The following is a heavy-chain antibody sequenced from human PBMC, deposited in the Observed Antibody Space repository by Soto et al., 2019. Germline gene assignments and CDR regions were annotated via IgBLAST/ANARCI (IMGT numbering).Heavy chain of an antibody. Sequence: QVQLVESGGGVVQPGKSLRLSCAASGFTFSAYGMHWVRRAPGKGLEWVAMIYYDGSNIYYADSVKDRFTISRDNSKNTLYRQMNSLRAEDTAVYYCARVGGSVTSDYWGQGTLVTVSS. CDR3: ARVGGSVTSDY. V-gene: IGHV3-33*01. D-gene: IGHD3-10*01. CDR2: IYYDGSNI. J-gene: IGHJ4*02. CDR1: GFTFSAYG.